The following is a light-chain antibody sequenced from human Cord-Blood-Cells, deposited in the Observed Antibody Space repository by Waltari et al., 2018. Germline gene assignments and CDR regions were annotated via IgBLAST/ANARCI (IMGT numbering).Light chain of an antibody. Sequence: QSALTQPASVSGSPGQSITISCTGTSRDVGGYNYVSWYQQHPGKAPKLMIYEVRNRPSGVSNRFSGSKSGNTASLTISGLQAEDEADYYCSSYTSSSSYVFGTGTKVTVL. J-gene: IGLJ1*01. V-gene: IGLV2-14*01. CDR2: EVR. CDR3: SSYTSSSSYV. CDR1: SRDVGGYNY.